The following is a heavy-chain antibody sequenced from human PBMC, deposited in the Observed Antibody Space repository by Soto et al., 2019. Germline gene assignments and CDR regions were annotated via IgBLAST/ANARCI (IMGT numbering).Heavy chain of an antibody. Sequence: QVQLQQWGAGLLKPSETLSLTCAVYGGFVSSGSYYWSWIRQPPGKGLEWIGEMSHSGGTNFNPSLKSRVTISVDTSKIQCSLEMSSVTAADTALYYCARVERWTATTVVDAFDIWGPGTMVTVSS. CDR2: MSHSGGT. J-gene: IGHJ3*02. D-gene: IGHD1-1*01. V-gene: IGHV4-34*01. CDR1: GGFVSSGSYY. CDR3: ARVERWTATTVVDAFDI.